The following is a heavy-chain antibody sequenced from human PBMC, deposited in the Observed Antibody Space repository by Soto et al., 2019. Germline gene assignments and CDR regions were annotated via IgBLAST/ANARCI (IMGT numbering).Heavy chain of an antibody. CDR2: MYYSGST. CDR3: ARQGGYSFDY. CDR1: GGSISSSSYY. D-gene: IGHD3-22*01. Sequence: QLQLQESGPGLVKPSENLSLTCTVSGGSISSSSYYWGWIRQPPGKGLEWIGSMYYSGSTYYNPSLKSRVTISVDTSKNQFSLKLSSVTAADTAVYYCARQGGYSFDYWGQGTLVTVSS. V-gene: IGHV4-39*01. J-gene: IGHJ4*02.